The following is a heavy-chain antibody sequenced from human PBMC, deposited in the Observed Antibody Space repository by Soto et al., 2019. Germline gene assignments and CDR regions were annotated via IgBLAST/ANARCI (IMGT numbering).Heavy chain of an antibody. CDR3: ARGPSPYCSGGSCYSASWYFDY. J-gene: IGHJ4*02. Sequence: QVQLVQSGAEVKKPGSSVKVSCKASGGTFSSYAISWVRQAPGQGLEWMGGIIPIFGTANYAQKFQGRVTITADESTSTAYMELSSLRSGDTAVYYCARGPSPYCSGGSCYSASWYFDYWGQGTLVTVSS. CDR1: GGTFSSYA. V-gene: IGHV1-69*01. D-gene: IGHD2-15*01. CDR2: IIPIFGTA.